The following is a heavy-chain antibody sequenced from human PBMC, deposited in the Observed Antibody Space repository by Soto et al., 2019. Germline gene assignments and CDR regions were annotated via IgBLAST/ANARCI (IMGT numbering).Heavy chain of an antibody. CDR3: ARARGYRSSGYLDYFDY. CDR2: INHSGST. Sequence: QVQLQQWGAGLLKPSETLSLTCAVYGGSFSDYYWSWIRQPPGKGLEWIGEINHSGSTNYNPSLKSRVTISVDTSKNQFSLKLSSVTAADTAVYYCARARGYRSSGYLDYFDYWGQGTLVTVSS. V-gene: IGHV4-34*01. D-gene: IGHD3-22*01. CDR1: GGSFSDYY. J-gene: IGHJ4*02.